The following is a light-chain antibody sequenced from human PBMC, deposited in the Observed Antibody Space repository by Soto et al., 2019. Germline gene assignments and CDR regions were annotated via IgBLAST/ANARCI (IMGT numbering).Light chain of an antibody. CDR3: RSYTSSSTHV. V-gene: IGLV2-14*01. J-gene: IGLJ1*01. CDR1: SSDVGGYNY. CDR2: DVS. Sequence: QSALTQPASVSGSPGQSITISCPGTSSDVGGYNYVSWYQQHPGKAPKLMIYDVSNRPSGVSNRFSGSKSGNTASLTISGLHAEDEADYYCRSYTSSSTHVFGTGTKLTVL.